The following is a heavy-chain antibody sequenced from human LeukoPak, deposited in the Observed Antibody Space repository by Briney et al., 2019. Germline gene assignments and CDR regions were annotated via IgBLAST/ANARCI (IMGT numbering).Heavy chain of an antibody. Sequence: ASVKVSCKASGYTFTSYDINWVRQATGQGLEWMGWMNPNSGNTGYAQKFQGRVTMTRNTSISTAYMELSSLRSEDTAAYYCARGITMVRGVSVETFDYWGQGTLVAVSS. D-gene: IGHD3-10*01. V-gene: IGHV1-8*01. J-gene: IGHJ4*02. CDR3: ARGITMVRGVSVETFDY. CDR2: MNPNSGNT. CDR1: GYTFTSYD.